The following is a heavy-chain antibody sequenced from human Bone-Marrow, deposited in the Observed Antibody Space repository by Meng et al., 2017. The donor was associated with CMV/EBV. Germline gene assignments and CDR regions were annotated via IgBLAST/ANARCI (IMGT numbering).Heavy chain of an antibody. Sequence: GGSLRLSCAASGFTFSSYGMHWVRQAPGKGLEWVSVIYSGGSSTYYADSVKGRSTISRDNSKNTLYLQMNNLRAEDTAVYYCAGDRGAGGVEPSDYWGQGTLVTASS. CDR1: GFTFSSYG. D-gene: IGHD1-26*01. V-gene: IGHV3-NL1*01. J-gene: IGHJ4*02. CDR3: AGDRGAGGVEPSDY. CDR2: IYSGGSST.